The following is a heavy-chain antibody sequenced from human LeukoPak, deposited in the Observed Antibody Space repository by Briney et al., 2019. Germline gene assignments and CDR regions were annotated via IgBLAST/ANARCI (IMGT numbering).Heavy chain of an antibody. CDR2: ISYDGSNK. CDR3: ASGYGDYVESTVFDY. J-gene: IGHJ4*02. CDR1: GFTFSSYA. V-gene: IGHV3-30*04. D-gene: IGHD4-17*01. Sequence: GRSLRLSCAASGFTFSSYAMHWVRQAPGKGPEWVAVISYDGSNKYYADSVKGRFTISRDNSKNTLYLQMNSLRAEDTAVYYCASGYGDYVESTVFDYWGQGTLVTVSS.